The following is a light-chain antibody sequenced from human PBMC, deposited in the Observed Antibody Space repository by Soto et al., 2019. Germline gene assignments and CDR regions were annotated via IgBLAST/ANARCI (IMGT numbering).Light chain of an antibody. J-gene: IGKJ1*01. V-gene: IGKV2-24*01. Sequence: VMTQTPLSSPVTLGQPASISCRSSQSLVSSDGNTYLSWLHQRPGQPPRPLIYKIPNRFSGVPDRFSGSGAGTDFTLKISRVEAEDVGVYYCMQATQSPWTFGQGTKVEIK. CDR3: MQATQSPWT. CDR2: KIP. CDR1: QSLVSSDGNTY.